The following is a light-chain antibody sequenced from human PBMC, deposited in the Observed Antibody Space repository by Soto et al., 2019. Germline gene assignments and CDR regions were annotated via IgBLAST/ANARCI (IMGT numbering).Light chain of an antibody. Sequence: QSVLTQPASVSGSPGQPITISCTGTSSDVGGYDYVSWYQQHPGKAPQLIIYDVTYRPSRVSNRSSGSKSGNTASLTISGLQAEDEAYYYGSSYTSSRTYVLFGGGTKVTV. V-gene: IGLV2-14*03. CDR2: DVT. J-gene: IGLJ2*01. CDR3: SSYTSSRTYVL. CDR1: SSDVGGYDY.